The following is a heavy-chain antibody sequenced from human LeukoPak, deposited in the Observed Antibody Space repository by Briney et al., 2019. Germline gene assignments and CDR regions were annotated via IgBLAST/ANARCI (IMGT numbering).Heavy chain of an antibody. V-gene: IGHV4-34*01. J-gene: IGHJ4*02. CDR3: ARSVYYHGSGRKKYFDY. D-gene: IGHD3-10*01. Sequence: SETLSLTCAVYGRSFSGYYWSWIRQPPGKGLEWIGEINHSGSTNYNPSLKSRVTISVDTSKNQFSLKLSSVTAADTAVYYCARSVYYHGSGRKKYFDYWGQGTLVTVSS. CDR1: GRSFSGYY. CDR2: INHSGST.